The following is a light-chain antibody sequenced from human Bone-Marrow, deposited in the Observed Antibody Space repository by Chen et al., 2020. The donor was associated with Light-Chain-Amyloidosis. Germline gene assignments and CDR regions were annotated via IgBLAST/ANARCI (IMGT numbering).Light chain of an antibody. CDR1: QYITNL. V-gene: IGKV1-12*01. CDR2: LAS. Sequence: DIQMTQSPSSVSASIGDSVSITFRASQYITNLLGWYQQKPGKAPKLLIYLASNLHTVVPSRFSASGFGTFFTLTINNVQPEDFGSYYCQQADKFPITFGQGTRL. J-gene: IGKJ5*01. CDR3: QQADKFPIT.